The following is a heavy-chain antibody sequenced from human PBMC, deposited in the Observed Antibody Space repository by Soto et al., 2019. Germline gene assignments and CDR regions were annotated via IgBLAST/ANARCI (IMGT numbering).Heavy chain of an antibody. J-gene: IGHJ4*02. CDR3: ARSQITMISYFDY. D-gene: IGHD3-22*01. CDR1: GGSVSSGGSN. CDR2: IYYTGST. V-gene: IGHV4-61*08. Sequence: SETLSLTSTVFGGSVSSGGSNWSWIRQPPGKGLEWIGYIYYTGSTNYSPSFKNRVTISLDTSKNQFSLKLNSMTAADTAVYYCARSQITMISYFDYWGQGTLVTVSS.